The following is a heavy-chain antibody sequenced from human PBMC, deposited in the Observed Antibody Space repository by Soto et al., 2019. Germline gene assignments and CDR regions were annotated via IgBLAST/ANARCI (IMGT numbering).Heavy chain of an antibody. J-gene: IGHJ4*02. Sequence: GASVKVSCKASGGTFSSYAISWVRQAPGQGLEWMGGIIPIFGTANYAQKFQGRVTITADESTSTAYMELSSLRSEDTAVYYCASGRRDYVWASGYWGQGTLVTVSS. CDR2: IIPIFGTA. V-gene: IGHV1-69*13. CDR3: ASGRRDYVWASGY. D-gene: IGHD3-16*01. CDR1: GGTFSSYA.